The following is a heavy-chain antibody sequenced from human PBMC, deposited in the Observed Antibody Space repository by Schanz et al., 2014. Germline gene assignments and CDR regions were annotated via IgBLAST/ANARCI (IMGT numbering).Heavy chain of an antibody. D-gene: IGHD6-19*01. CDR2: FNDGGVNK. CDR3: AASSGWHPSTDY. Sequence: EVQLLESGGGLVQPGGSLRLSCATSGFSLDIFAVSWVRQAPGKGLEWVSSFNDGGVNKYYADSVKGRFTISSDNSKSTLYLQMSSLRAEDTAVYYCAASSGWHPSTDYWGQGTLVTVSS. V-gene: IGHV3-23*01. CDR1: GFSLDIFA. J-gene: IGHJ4*02.